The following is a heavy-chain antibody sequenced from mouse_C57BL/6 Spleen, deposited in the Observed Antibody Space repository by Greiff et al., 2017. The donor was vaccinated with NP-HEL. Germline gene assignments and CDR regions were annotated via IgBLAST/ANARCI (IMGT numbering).Heavy chain of an antibody. Sequence: QVQLQQSGAELVKPGASVKISCKASGYAFSSYWMNWVKQRPGKGLEWIGQIYPGDGDTNYNGKFKGKATLTADKSSSTAYMQLSSLTSEDSAVYFCARSEHYYAMDYWGQGTSVTVSS. V-gene: IGHV1-80*01. CDR3: ARSEHYYAMDY. CDR2: IYPGDGDT. CDR1: GYAFSSYW. J-gene: IGHJ4*01.